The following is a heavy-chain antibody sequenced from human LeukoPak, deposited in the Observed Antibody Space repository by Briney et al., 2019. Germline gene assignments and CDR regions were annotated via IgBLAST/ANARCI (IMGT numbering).Heavy chain of an antibody. CDR1: GASISNYY. J-gene: IGHJ4*02. Sequence: SETLSLTCNVSGASISNYYWSWIRQSPGKGLEWIGFIYYSGSTNYNPSLESRVTISFDTSRNYFSLKLSSVTAADTAVYYCARGGDYAVPDFGYWGQGTLVTVSS. CDR3: ARGGDYAVPDFGY. CDR2: IYYSGST. D-gene: IGHD4-17*01. V-gene: IGHV4-59*01.